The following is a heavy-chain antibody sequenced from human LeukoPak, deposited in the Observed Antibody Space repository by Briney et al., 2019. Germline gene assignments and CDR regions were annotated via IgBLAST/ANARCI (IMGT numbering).Heavy chain of an antibody. Sequence: ASVKVSCKASGYTFTGYYMHWVRQAPGQGLEWMGWINPNSGGTNYAQKFQGRVTMTRDTSISTAYMELSRLRSDDTAVYYCARDLQPYDSSGYYPFFDYWGQGTLVTVSS. J-gene: IGHJ4*02. V-gene: IGHV1-2*02. CDR2: INPNSGGT. D-gene: IGHD3-22*01. CDR1: GYTFTGYY. CDR3: ARDLQPYDSSGYYPFFDY.